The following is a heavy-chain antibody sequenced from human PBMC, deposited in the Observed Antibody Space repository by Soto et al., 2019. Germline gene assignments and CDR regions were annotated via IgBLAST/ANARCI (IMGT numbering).Heavy chain of an antibody. J-gene: IGHJ6*02. V-gene: IGHV3-33*01. CDR2: IWFDGTKK. D-gene: IGHD3-3*01. Sequence: GGSLRLSCAASGFTFSTYGMHWVRQAPGKGLEWVAVIWFDGTKKYYADSVNGRFTISRDNSKNTLYLQMNSLRAEDTAVYYCASQLFRSGSTANGMDVWGQGTVVTVSS. CDR1: GFTFSTYG. CDR3: ASQLFRSGSTANGMDV.